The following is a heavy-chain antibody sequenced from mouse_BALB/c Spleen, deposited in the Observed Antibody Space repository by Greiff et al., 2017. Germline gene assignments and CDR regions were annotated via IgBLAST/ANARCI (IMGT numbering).Heavy chain of an antibody. D-gene: IGHD2-3*01. J-gene: IGHJ2*01. V-gene: IGHV3-8*02. Sequence: EVKLEESGPSLVKPSQTLSLTCSVTGDSITSGYWNWIRKFPGNKLEYMGYISYSGSTYYNPSLKSRISITRDTSKNQYYLQLNSVTTEDTATYYCARYIYDGYYVGYWGQGTTLTVSS. CDR1: GDSITSGY. CDR3: ARYIYDGYYVGY. CDR2: ISYSGST.